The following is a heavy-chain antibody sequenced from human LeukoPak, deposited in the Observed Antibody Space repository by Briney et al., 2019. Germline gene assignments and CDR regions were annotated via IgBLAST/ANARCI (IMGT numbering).Heavy chain of an antibody. J-gene: IGHJ3*02. D-gene: IGHD5-12*01. V-gene: IGHV3-23*01. CDR1: GFTFSSYA. CDR3: ANGRETWLSPNDAFDI. CDR2: MSGSGGST. Sequence: GGSLRLSCAGSGFTFSSYAMIWVRQAPGKGLEWVSTMSGSGGSTYYADSVKGRFSISRDNSKSTLYLQMNSLRAEDTAVYYCANGRETWLSPNDAFDIWGQGTMVIVSS.